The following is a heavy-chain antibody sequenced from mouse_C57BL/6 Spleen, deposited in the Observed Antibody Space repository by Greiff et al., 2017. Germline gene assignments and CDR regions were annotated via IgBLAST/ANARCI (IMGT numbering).Heavy chain of an antibody. CDR3: ARDYSNYVRNAMDY. J-gene: IGHJ4*01. CDR2: INPNNGGT. V-gene: IGHV1-22*01. Sequence: VQLQQSGPELVKPGASVKLSCKASGYTFTDYNMHWVKQSPGKSLEWIGYINPNNGGTSYNQQFKGKATLSANKSSSTAYMELRSLTSEDSAVYYCARDYSNYVRNAMDYWGQGTSVTVSS. CDR1: GYTFTDYN. D-gene: IGHD2-5*01.